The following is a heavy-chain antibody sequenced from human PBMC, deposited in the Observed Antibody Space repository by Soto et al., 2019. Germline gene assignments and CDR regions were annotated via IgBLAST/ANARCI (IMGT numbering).Heavy chain of an antibody. V-gene: IGHV3-30*09. CDR3: ARGASWSGYLDY. D-gene: IGHD3-3*01. J-gene: IGHJ4*02. CDR1: GFTCSSYA. Sequence: TGGSLRLSCAASGFTCSSYAMHWVRQAPGKGLEWVAVISYDGSNKYYADSVKGRFAISRDNSKNTLYLQMNSLRAEDTAVYYCARGASWSGYLDYWGQATLVTV. CDR2: ISYDGSNK.